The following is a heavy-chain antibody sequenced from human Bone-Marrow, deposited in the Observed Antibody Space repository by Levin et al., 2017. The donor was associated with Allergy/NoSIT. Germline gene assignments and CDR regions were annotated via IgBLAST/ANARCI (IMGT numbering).Heavy chain of an antibody. CDR1: GFTFSNYW. D-gene: IGHD6-13*01. J-gene: IGHJ4*02. Sequence: HPGGSLRLSCAASGFTFSNYWMHWVRQAPGKGLVWVSRINSDGSATAYADSVRGRFTISRDNSKNTLFLQMNSLRAEDTAVYYCATKGLTSGWSPFDDWGQGILVTVSS. CDR2: INSDGSAT. V-gene: IGHV3-74*03. CDR3: ATKGLTSGWSPFDD.